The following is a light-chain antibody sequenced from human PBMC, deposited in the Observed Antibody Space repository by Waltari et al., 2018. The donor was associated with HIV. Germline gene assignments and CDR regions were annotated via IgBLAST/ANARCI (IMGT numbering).Light chain of an antibody. V-gene: IGKV6-21*01. J-gene: IGKJ1*01. CDR1: QSIRSS. Sequence: EIVLTQSTDFQSVTPKEKVPITCRASQSIRSSLNWYQQKPGQSPKLLINYASQTFSGVPSRFSGSKSGTEFTLTISSLEPGDAATYFCHQSSGLPRTFGQGTKVEI. CDR3: HQSSGLPRT. CDR2: YAS.